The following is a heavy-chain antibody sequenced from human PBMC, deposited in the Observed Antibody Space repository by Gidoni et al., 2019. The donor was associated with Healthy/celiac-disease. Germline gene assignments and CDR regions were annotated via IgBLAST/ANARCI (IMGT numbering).Heavy chain of an antibody. CDR3: ARGEGYCSGGSCYSRNWFDP. V-gene: IGHV1-69*10. D-gene: IGHD2-15*01. Sequence: QVQLVQSGAEVKKPGYSVKVSCKASGGTFSSYAISWVRQAPGQGLEWMGGIIPILGIANYAQKFQGRVTITADKSTSTAYMELSSLRSEDTAVYYCARGEGYCSGGSCYSRNWFDPWGQGTLVTVSS. J-gene: IGHJ5*02. CDR2: IIPILGIA. CDR1: GGTFSSYA.